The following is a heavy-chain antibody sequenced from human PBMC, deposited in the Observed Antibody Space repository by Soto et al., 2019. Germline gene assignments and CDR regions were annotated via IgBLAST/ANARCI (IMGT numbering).Heavy chain of an antibody. Sequence: GPPVKVSCKASGGTFSSYTISWVRQAPGQGLEWMGRIIPILGIANYAQKFQGRVTITADKSTSTAYMELSSLGSEDTAVYYCARRGRIAAAGTSDAFDIWGQGTMVTVSS. V-gene: IGHV1-69*02. D-gene: IGHD6-13*01. CDR1: GGTFSSYT. CDR3: ARRGRIAAAGTSDAFDI. J-gene: IGHJ3*02. CDR2: IIPILGIA.